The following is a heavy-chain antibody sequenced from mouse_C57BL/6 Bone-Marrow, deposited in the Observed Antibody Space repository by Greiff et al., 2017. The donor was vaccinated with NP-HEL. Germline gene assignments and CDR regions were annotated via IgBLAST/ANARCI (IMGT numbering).Heavy chain of an antibody. Sequence: EVQLQQSGPVLVKPGASVKMSCKASGYTFTDYYMNWVKQSHGKSLEWIGVINPYNGGTSYNQKFKGKATLTVDKSSSTAYMELNSLTSEDSAVYYCAIKFYYFDYWGQGTTLTVSS. CDR1: GYTFTDYY. CDR2: INPYNGGT. CDR3: AIKFYYFDY. V-gene: IGHV1-19*01. J-gene: IGHJ2*01.